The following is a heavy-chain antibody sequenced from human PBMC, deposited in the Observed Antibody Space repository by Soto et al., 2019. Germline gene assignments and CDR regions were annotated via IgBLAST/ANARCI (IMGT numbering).Heavy chain of an antibody. CDR3: TRETMTIRLYFDY. Sequence: LRLSCAASGFTFSSYAMHWVRRAPGKGLEWVALISYDGSNEYYADSDSVKGRFTISRDNSKNTLYLQVNSLRVEDTAMYYCTRETMTIRLYFDYWGQGALVTVSS. V-gene: IGHV3-30-3*01. CDR2: ISYDGSNE. D-gene: IGHD3-3*01. J-gene: IGHJ4*02. CDR1: GFTFSSYA.